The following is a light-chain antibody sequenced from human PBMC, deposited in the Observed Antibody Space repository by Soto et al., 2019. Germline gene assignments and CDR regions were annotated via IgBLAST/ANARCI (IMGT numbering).Light chain of an antibody. Sequence: EIVLPQYPATLSLSPGERATLSCRASQSVSSYLAWYQQKPGQAPRLLIYDASNRATGIPARFSGSGSGTDFTLTISSLEPEDFAVYYCQQRANWFTFGQGTRLEIK. CDR3: QQRANWFT. J-gene: IGKJ5*01. CDR1: QSVSSY. CDR2: DAS. V-gene: IGKV3-11*01.